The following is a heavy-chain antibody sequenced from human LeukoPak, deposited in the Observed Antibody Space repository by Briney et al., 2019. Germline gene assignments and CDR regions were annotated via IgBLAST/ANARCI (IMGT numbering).Heavy chain of an antibody. CDR2: LSGSARST. CDR3: ATDLRTPSA. Sequence: GGSLRLSCAASGFTFSSYAMSWVRQAPGKGLEWVSSLSGSARSTYYADSVKGRFTISRDNSKNTLYLQMNSRRAEDTAVYYCATDLRTPSAWGQGTLVTVSS. J-gene: IGHJ5*02. CDR1: GFTFSSYA. D-gene: IGHD1-14*01. V-gene: IGHV3-23*01.